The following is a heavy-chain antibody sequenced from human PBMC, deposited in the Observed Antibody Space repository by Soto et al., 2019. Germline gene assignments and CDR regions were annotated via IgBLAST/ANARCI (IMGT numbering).Heavy chain of an antibody. CDR2: IYRSGNT. CDR3: VRDCGIRLWRIDF. CDR1: GFSISTAYY. J-gene: IGHJ4*02. V-gene: IGHV4-38-2*02. D-gene: IGHD1-20*01. Sequence: PSETLSLTXAVSGFSISTAYYWGWVRQPPGKGLEWIGSIYRSGNTYSNPSLQSRFAISIDASKNQFSLDLNSVTAADTATYYCVRDCGIRLWRIDFWGPGTLVTVSS.